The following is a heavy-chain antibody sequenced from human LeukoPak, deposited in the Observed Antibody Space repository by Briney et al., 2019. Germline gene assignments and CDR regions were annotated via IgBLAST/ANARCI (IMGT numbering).Heavy chain of an antibody. J-gene: IGHJ4*02. CDR3: AKLRSDWEVILDS. Sequence: PGGSLRLSCAASGFTFSIYGMSWVRQAPGMGLEWVSAMTGSGHKIHYTDSVKGRFTISRDNFRNTLYLQMNSLRAEDTAMYYCAKLRSDWEVILDSWGRGTLVTVSS. D-gene: IGHD2-21*02. CDR2: MTGSGHKI. CDR1: GFTFSIYG. V-gene: IGHV3-23*01.